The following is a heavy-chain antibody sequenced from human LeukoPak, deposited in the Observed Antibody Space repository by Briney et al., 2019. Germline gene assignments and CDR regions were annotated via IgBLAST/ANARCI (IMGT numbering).Heavy chain of an antibody. J-gene: IGHJ5*02. Sequence: SETLSLTCAVYGGSFRGYYWSWIRQPPGKGLEWIGEINHSGSTNYNPSLKSRVTISVDTSKNQFSLKLSSVTAADTAVYYCARGGSSWYRARVGNANGFDPWGQGTLVTVSS. V-gene: IGHV4-34*01. CDR1: GGSFRGYY. CDR2: INHSGST. CDR3: ARGGSSWYRARVGNANGFDP. D-gene: IGHD6-13*01.